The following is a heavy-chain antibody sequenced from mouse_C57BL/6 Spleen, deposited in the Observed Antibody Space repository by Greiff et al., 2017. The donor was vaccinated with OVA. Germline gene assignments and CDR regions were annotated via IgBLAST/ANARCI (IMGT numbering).Heavy chain of an antibody. CDR2: INYDGSST. CDR1: GFTFSDYY. Sequence: EVMLVESEGGLVQPGSSMKLSCTASGFTFSDYYMAWVRQVPEKGLEWVANINYDGSSTYYLDSLKSRFIISRDNAKNILYLQMSSLKSEDTATYYCARADPWFAYWGQGTLVTVSA. CDR3: ARADPWFAY. J-gene: IGHJ3*01. V-gene: IGHV5-16*01.